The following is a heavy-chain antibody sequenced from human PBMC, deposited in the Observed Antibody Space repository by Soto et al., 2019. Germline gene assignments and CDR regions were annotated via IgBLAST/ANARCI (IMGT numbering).Heavy chain of an antibody. CDR1: GYTFTSYY. Sequence: ASVKVSCKASGYTFTSYYMHWVRQAPGQGLERMGIINPSGGSTSYAQKFQGRVTMTRDTSTSTVYMELSSLRSEDTAVYYCARSGSGGKVDYWGQGTLVTVSS. V-gene: IGHV1-46*03. CDR2: INPSGGST. D-gene: IGHD2-15*01. J-gene: IGHJ4*02. CDR3: ARSGSGGKVDY.